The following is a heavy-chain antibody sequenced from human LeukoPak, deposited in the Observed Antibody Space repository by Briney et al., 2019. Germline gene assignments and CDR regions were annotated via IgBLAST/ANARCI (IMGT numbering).Heavy chain of an antibody. CDR1: GGTFSSYA. J-gene: IGHJ4*02. D-gene: IGHD1-26*01. Sequence: SVKVSCKASGGTFSSYAISWVRQAPGQGLEWMGGIIPIFGTANYAQKFQGRVTITADKSTSTAYMELSSLRSEDTAVYYCAREPRGRWELLWGGLYYFDYWGQGTLVTVSS. CDR2: IIPIFGTA. CDR3: AREPRGRWELLWGGLYYFDY. V-gene: IGHV1-69*06.